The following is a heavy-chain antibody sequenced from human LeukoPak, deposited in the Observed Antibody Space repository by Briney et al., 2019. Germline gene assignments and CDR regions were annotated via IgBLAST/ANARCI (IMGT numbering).Heavy chain of an antibody. CDR2: ISGSGGST. Sequence: GGSLRVSCAASGFTFSSYAMSWVRQAPGKGLEWVSAISGSGGSTYYADSVKGRFTISRDNSKNTLYLQMNSLRAEDTAVYYCAKDQAPVTTGWFDPWGQGTLVTVSS. D-gene: IGHD4-11*01. CDR3: AKDQAPVTTGWFDP. J-gene: IGHJ5*02. CDR1: GFTFSSYA. V-gene: IGHV3-23*01.